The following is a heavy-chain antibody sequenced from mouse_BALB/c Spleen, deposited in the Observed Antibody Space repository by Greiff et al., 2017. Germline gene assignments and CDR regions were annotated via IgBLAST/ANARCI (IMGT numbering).Heavy chain of an antibody. Sequence: DVMLVESGGGLVKPGGSLKLSCAASGFTFSSYTMSWVRQTPEKRLEWVATISSGGSYTYYPDSVKGRFTISRDNAKNTLYLQMSSLKSEDTAMYYCTRDGGDFDVWGAGTTVTVSS. J-gene: IGHJ1*01. CDR1: GFTFSSYT. CDR2: ISSGGSYT. V-gene: IGHV5-6-4*01. CDR3: TRDGGDFDV.